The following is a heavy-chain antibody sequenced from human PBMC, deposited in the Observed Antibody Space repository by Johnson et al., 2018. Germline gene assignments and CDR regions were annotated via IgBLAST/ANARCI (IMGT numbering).Heavy chain of an antibody. D-gene: IGHD6-6*01. V-gene: IGHV3-21*01. CDR3: ARDRGQKAAARLETWFY. CDR1: GFSFSSYS. CDR2: ISGSGLDI. Sequence: EVQLVESGGGLVKPGGSLRLSCAASGFSFSSYSMSWVRLTPGKGLEWVSYISGSGLDIYYADSVMGRFTISKDNAKHSVYLQMNSLSAEDTAVYFCARDRGQKAAARLETWFYWGQGTQVTVSS. J-gene: IGHJ4*02.